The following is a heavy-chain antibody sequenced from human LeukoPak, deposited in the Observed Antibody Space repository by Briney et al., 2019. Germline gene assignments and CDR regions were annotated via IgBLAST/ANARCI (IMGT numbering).Heavy chain of an antibody. J-gene: IGHJ4*02. CDR3: ARDREPFRYCTGGVCYSAFDY. CDR2: ISYDGSNK. V-gene: IGHV3-30*03. D-gene: IGHD2-8*02. Sequence: GGSLRLSCAASGFTFSSYGMHWVRQAPGKGLEWVAVISYDGSNKYYADSVKGRFTISRDNSKNTLYLQMNSLRAEDTAVYYCARDREPFRYCTGGVCYSAFDYWGQGTLVTVSS. CDR1: GFTFSSYG.